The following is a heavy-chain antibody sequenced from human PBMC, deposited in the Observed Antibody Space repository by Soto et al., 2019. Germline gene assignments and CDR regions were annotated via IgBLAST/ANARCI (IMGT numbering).Heavy chain of an antibody. Sequence: PSETLSLTCTVSGGSISSYYWSWIRQPPGKGLEWIGYIYYSGSTNYNPSLKSRVTISVDTSKNQFSLKLSSVTAADMAVYYCARGGLEYYDFWSGYYRPNYYYYGMDVWGQGTTVTVSS. CDR3: ARGGLEYYDFWSGYYRPNYYYYGMDV. D-gene: IGHD3-3*01. CDR2: IYYSGST. J-gene: IGHJ6*02. V-gene: IGHV4-59*01. CDR1: GGSISSYY.